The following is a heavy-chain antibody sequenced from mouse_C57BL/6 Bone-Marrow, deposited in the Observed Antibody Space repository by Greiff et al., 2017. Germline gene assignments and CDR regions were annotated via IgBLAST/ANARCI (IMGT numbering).Heavy chain of an antibody. CDR1: GFNIKDYY. Sequence: EVQLQESGAELVRPGASVKLSCTASGFNIKDYYMHWVQQRPEQGLEWIGRIDPEVGDTVYVPKFQGKATMTADTSSNTAYLQLSSLTSEDTAVYYCASYEGNCWYADWGQGTLVTVSA. J-gene: IGHJ3*01. V-gene: IGHV14-1*01. CDR2: IDPEVGDT. D-gene: IGHD2-1*01. CDR3: ASYEGNCWYAD.